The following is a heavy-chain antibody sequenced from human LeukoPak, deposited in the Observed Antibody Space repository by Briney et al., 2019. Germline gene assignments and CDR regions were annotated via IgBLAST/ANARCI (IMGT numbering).Heavy chain of an antibody. D-gene: IGHD6-6*01. CDR3: AREHGQLGH. V-gene: IGHV3-11*01. CDR1: GFTFSNYY. CDR2: ISTSGSAI. Sequence: GGSLRLSCAASGFTFSNYYMNWIRQAPGKGLEWVSYISTSGSAICYADSVKDRFTISRDNAKNSLYLQMNSLRAEDTAVYYCAREHGQLGHWGQGTLVTVSS. J-gene: IGHJ4*02.